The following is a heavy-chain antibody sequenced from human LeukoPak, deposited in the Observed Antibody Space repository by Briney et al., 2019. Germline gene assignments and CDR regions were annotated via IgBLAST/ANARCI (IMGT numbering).Heavy chain of an antibody. Sequence: SETLSLTCTVSGGSISSYYWSWIRQPPGKGLEWIGDIYYSGSTNYNPSLKSRVTISVDTSKNQFSLKLSSVTAADTAVYYCARALLWFGEFGNWFDPWGQGTLVTVSS. CDR3: ARALLWFGEFGNWFDP. D-gene: IGHD3-10*01. CDR2: IYYSGST. J-gene: IGHJ5*02. CDR1: GGSISSYY. V-gene: IGHV4-59*01.